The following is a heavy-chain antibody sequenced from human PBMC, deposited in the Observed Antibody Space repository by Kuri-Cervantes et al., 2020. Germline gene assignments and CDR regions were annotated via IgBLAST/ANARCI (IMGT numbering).Heavy chain of an antibody. CDR1: GYTFINYF. CDR2: INPSGGHT. CDR3: ARDNVDLVATIPAN. Sequence: ASVKVSCKSSGYTFINYFVHWVRQAPGQGLEWMGMINPSGGHTTFAQKFLGRVSMTSDTSTRTVYMDLSSLSSEDTAIYYCARDNVDLVATIPANWGQGTLVTVSS. J-gene: IGHJ4*02. D-gene: IGHD5-12*01. V-gene: IGHV1-46*01.